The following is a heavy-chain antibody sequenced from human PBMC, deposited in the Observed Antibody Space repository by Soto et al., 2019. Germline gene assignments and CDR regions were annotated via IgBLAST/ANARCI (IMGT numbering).Heavy chain of an antibody. V-gene: IGHV1-18*04. D-gene: IGHD3-16*01. CDR3: ARVRGGGYYGMDV. Sequence: QLVQSGAEVKKPGASVKVSCKISGYTFTHYGITWVRQAPGQGLEWLGWINTNNGSADPAPRFQGRLTMTTDPPTNTADMELRSLSSDDSAVYYCARVRGGGYYGMDVW. CDR2: INTNNGSA. J-gene: IGHJ6*01. CDR1: GYTFTHYG.